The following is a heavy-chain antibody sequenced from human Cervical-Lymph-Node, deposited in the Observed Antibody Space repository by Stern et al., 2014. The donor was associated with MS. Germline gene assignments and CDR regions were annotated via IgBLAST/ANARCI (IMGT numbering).Heavy chain of an antibody. J-gene: IGHJ4*02. V-gene: IGHV3-33*01. D-gene: IGHD2-15*01. CDR2: IWYDGSNK. CDR1: GFTFSSYG. CDR3: ARGMEVVVAAXGFDY. Sequence: QLVEAGGGVVQPGRSLRLSCAASGFTFSSYGMPWVRQAPGKGLERVAVIWYDGSNKYYADSVKGRFTISRDNSKNTLYLQMNSLRAEDTAVYYCARGMEVVVAAXGFDYWGQGTLVTX.